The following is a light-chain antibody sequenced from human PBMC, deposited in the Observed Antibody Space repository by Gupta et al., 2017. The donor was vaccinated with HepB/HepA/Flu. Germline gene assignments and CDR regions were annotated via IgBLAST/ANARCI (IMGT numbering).Light chain of an antibody. J-gene: IGLJ1*01. CDR1: TSDIGLYTY. V-gene: IGLV2-11*01. CDR3: SSYAGFNTYV. Sequence: QSDLSQPRPVSGSPGQSVTISCSGTTSDIGLYTYISWFQHRPGELPKLLIYDVVKRPSGVPDRFSGSKSGVTASLTISGLQSDDEADYYCSSYAGFNTYVFGSGTTVTVL. CDR2: DVV.